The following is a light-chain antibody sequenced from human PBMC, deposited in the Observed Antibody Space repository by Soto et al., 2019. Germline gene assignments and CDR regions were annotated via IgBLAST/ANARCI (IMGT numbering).Light chain of an antibody. J-gene: IGKJ4*01. CDR2: AAS. CDR1: QGISDD. CDR3: QPDYGYPLT. V-gene: IGKV1-6*01. Sequence: AIQMTQSPSSLSASVGDSVTITCRASQGISDDLGWYQQKPGKAPKLLIYAASSLESGVPSRFTGRGSGTEFTLTISSLQPEDFATYYCQPDYGYPLTFGGGTKVEIK.